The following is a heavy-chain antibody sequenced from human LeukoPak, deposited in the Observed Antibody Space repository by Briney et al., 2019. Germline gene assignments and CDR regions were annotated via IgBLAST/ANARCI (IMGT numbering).Heavy chain of an antibody. CDR1: GFTFSSYG. CDR3: AKDAEQWLLTGPYDY. V-gene: IGHV3-30*18. D-gene: IGHD6-19*01. CDR2: ISYDGSNK. J-gene: IGHJ4*02. Sequence: GRSLRLSCAASGFTFSSYGMHWVRKAPGKGLEGVAVISYDGSNKYYADSVKGRFTISRDNSKNTLYLQMNSLRAEDTAVYYCAKDAEQWLLTGPYDYWGQGTLVTVSS.